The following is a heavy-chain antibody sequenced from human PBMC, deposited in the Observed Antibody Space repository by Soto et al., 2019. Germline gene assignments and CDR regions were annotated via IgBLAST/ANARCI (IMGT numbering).Heavy chain of an antibody. V-gene: IGHV4-39*01. CDR3: TTRDCSGGSCIEDY. CDR2: IYYSGST. J-gene: IGHJ4*02. CDR1: GGSISSSNSY. Sequence: QLQLQESGPGLVKPSETLSLTCTVSGGSISSSNSYWGWIRQPPGKGMEWIGSIYYSGSTNYNPSLKSRVTISADTSKNQFSLKLTSVTAADTAVYYCTTRDCSGGSCIEDYWGQGTLVTVSS. D-gene: IGHD2-15*01.